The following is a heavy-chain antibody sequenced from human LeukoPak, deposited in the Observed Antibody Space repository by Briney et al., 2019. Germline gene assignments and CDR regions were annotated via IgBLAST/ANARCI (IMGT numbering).Heavy chain of an antibody. Sequence: GGSLRLSCAASGFTVSRNYMSWVRQAPEKGLEWVSVIYSGGTTYYADSVKGRFTISRDNSKNTLYLQMNSLRAEDTAVYYCARDDRSSGWYGYWGQGTLVTVSS. V-gene: IGHV3-53*01. CDR3: ARDDRSSGWYGY. J-gene: IGHJ4*02. CDR2: IYSGGTT. CDR1: GFTVSRNY. D-gene: IGHD6-19*01.